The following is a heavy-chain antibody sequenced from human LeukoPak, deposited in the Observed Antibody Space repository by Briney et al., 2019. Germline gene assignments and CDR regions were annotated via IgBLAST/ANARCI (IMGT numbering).Heavy chain of an antibody. CDR3: ARGARYYDFWSGYPAQKANYYYYGMDV. D-gene: IGHD3-3*01. J-gene: IGHJ6*02. CDR1: GYTFTSYG. V-gene: IGHV1-18*01. CDR2: ISAYNGNT. Sequence: ASVKVSCKASGYTFTSYGISWVRQAPGQGLEWMGLISAYNGNTNYAQKLQGRVTMTTDTSTSTAYMELRSLRSDDTAVYYCARGARYYDFWSGYPAQKANYYYYGMDVWGQGTTVTVSS.